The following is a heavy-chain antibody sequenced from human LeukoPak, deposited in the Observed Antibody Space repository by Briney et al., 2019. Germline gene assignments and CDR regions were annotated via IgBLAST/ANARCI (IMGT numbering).Heavy chain of an antibody. J-gene: IGHJ4*02. CDR1: GFTFSSYA. D-gene: IGHD5/OR15-5a*01. CDR3: AKEGPIYPGPDY. Sequence: GSLRLSCAASGFTFSSYAMNWVRQAPGKGLEWVSAISGSGGGTHYADSVKGRFTISRDNSKNTLYLQMNSLRAEDTAVYYCAKEGPIYPGPDYWGQGTLVTVSS. CDR2: ISGSGGGT. V-gene: IGHV3-23*01.